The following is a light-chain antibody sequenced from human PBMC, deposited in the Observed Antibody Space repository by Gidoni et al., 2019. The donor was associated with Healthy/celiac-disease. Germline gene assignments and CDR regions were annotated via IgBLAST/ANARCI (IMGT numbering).Light chain of an antibody. CDR3: MQHIEFPRT. V-gene: IGKV2-40*01. CDR1: QSLLDSEDGKTY. Sequence: DIVMTETPLSRPVSPGEPDSIACRSSQSLLDSEDGKTYLDWYLQKPGQSPQLLIYPLSYRASGVPDRFSGSGSGTDFTLKISRVEAEDVGVYYCMQHIEFPRTFGQGTKVEIK. J-gene: IGKJ1*01. CDR2: PLS.